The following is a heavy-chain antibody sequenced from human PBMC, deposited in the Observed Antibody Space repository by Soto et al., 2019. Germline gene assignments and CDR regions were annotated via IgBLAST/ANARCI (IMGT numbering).Heavy chain of an antibody. Sequence: PDGSLRLSCAASGFTFSNAWMSWVRQAPGKGLEWVGRIKSKTDGGTTDYAAPVKGRFTISRDDSKNTLYLQMNSLKTEDTAVYYCPAGHYCSSDYLFEYRDQETLAPISS. D-gene: IGHD4-17*01. V-gene: IGHV3-15*01. CDR3: PAGHYCSSDYLFEY. CDR2: IKSKTDGGTT. J-gene: IGHJ4*02. CDR1: GFTFSNAW.